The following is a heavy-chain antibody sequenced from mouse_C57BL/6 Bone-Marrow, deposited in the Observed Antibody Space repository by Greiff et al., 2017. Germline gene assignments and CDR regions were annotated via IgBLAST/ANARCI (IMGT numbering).Heavy chain of an antibody. D-gene: IGHD2-4*01. Sequence: QVQLQQPGAELVKPGASVKLSCKASGYTFTNYWMHWVKQRPGQGLEWIGMMHPNGGSPDYNEKFKSEATLSVDKSSRTANMELSSLTSRDSAVYYCTRSYDYDDYTMDYRGRGTAVTVSS. CDR2: MHPNGGSP. CDR3: TRSYDYDDYTMDY. V-gene: IGHV1-64*01. J-gene: IGHJ4*01. CDR1: GYTFTNYW.